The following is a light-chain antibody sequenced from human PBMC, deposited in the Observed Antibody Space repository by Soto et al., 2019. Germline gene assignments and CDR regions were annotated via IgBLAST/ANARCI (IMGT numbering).Light chain of an antibody. CDR1: QNIRSTS. CDR3: QHNGSSPPIT. J-gene: IGKJ5*01. V-gene: IGKV3-20*01. CDR2: GAS. Sequence: DIVLTQSPGTLSLSPGERATLSCRASQNIRSTSLAWYQQKPGQAPRLLIYGASSRATGIPDRFSGGGSGTDVTLTISRLKPEDFAVYYCQHNGSSPPITFGQGTRLESK.